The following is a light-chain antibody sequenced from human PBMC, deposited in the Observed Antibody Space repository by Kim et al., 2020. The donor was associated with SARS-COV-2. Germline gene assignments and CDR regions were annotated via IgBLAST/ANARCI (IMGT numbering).Light chain of an antibody. CDR1: QSISTY. Sequence: DIQMTKSPSSLAASVGDRVTIACRASQSISTYLNWYQQKTGKAPKLLIYAASTLQTGVPSRFSGSGSGTEFTLTIGSLQPEDFATYYCQQSHTTPLLTFGGGTKVDIK. CDR3: QQSHTTPLLT. CDR2: AAS. J-gene: IGKJ4*01. V-gene: IGKV1-39*01.